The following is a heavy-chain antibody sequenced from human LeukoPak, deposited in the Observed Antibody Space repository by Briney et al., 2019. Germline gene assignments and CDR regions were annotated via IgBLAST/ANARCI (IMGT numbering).Heavy chain of an antibody. CDR1: GFTFSSYA. Sequence: GGSLRLSCAASGFTFSSYAMHWVRQAPGKGLEWVAVISYDGSNKYYADSVKGRFTISSDNSKNTLYLQMNSLRAEDTAVYYCAREGYGGNYYFDYWGQGTLVTVSS. CDR3: AREGYGGNYYFDY. J-gene: IGHJ4*02. V-gene: IGHV3-30-3*01. D-gene: IGHD4-23*01. CDR2: ISYDGSNK.